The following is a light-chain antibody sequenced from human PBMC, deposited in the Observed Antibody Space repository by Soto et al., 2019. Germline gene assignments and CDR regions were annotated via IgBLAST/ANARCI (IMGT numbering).Light chain of an antibody. CDR1: QSVSSQ. J-gene: IGKJ1*01. V-gene: IGKV3-11*01. CDR3: AQRVWPWT. CDR2: DAS. Sequence: EIVLTQSPATLSLSPGERATLSCRASQSVSSQLAWSQHKPGQPPRLLIYDASNRATGIPDRFSGSGSGTDCPRTISNLEPEDFTVYYWAQRVWPWTVGQGTKVDI.